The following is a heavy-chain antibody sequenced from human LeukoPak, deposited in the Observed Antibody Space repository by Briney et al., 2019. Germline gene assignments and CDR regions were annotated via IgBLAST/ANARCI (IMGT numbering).Heavy chain of an antibody. V-gene: IGHV3-74*01. J-gene: IGHJ4*02. CDR2: IDTDGSSA. CDR1: GFTFSDYW. D-gene: IGHD3/OR15-3a*01. CDR3: VRDLDWAFDY. Sequence: GGSLRLSCAASGFTFSDYWMHWVRQAPGKGLVWVSRIDTDGSSATYADSVKGRFTISRDDAKNSLYLQMNSLRDEDTAVYYCVRDLDWAFDYWGQGTLVTVSS.